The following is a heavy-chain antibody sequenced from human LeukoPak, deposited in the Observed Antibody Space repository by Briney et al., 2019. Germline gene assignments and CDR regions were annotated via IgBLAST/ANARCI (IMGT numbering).Heavy chain of an antibody. V-gene: IGHV5-51*01. J-gene: IGHJ4*02. CDR1: GSHFTSYW. CDR2: IYPQYSDT. Sequence: GAPLKISCKGFGSHFTSYWFGWGRPMPGKGLEWMGIIYPQYSDTRYSQSFQGQVTISADKSISTAYLQWSSLKASDTAMYYCARVDTAMVVDYWGQGTLVTVSS. CDR3: ARVDTAMVVDY. D-gene: IGHD5-18*01.